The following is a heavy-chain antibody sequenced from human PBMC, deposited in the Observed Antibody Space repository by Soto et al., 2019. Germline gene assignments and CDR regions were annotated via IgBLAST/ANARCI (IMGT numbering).Heavy chain of an antibody. CDR3: ATGGARGGETDAFDI. J-gene: IGHJ3*02. V-gene: IGHV1-24*01. CDR1: GYTLTELS. D-gene: IGHD1-26*01. Sequence: ASVKVSCKVSGYTLTELSMHWVRQAPGKGLEWMGGFDPEDGETIYAQKFQGRVTMTEDTSTDTAYMELSSLRSEDTAVYYCATGGARGGETDAFDIWGQGIMVTVSS. CDR2: FDPEDGET.